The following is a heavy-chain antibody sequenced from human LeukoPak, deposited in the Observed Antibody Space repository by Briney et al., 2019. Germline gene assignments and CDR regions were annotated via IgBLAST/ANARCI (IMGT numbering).Heavy chain of an antibody. CDR1: GGAISNYY. V-gene: IGHV4-59*08. CDR3: ARLNRIIDY. CDR2: IFYSGST. J-gene: IGHJ4*02. Sequence: PSETLSLTCTVSGGAISNYYWSWIRQPPGKGLEWIAYIFYSGSTNYNPSLKSRVTISVDTSKNQFSLKLSSVTAADTAVYYCARLNRIIDYWGQGTLVTVSS. D-gene: IGHD2-15*01.